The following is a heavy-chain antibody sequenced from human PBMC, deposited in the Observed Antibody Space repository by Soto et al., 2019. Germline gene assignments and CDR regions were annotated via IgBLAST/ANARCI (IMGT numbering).Heavy chain of an antibody. V-gene: IGHV3-9*01. CDR2: ITWNSGII. J-gene: IGHJ2*01. CDR1: GFTFDDYA. D-gene: IGHD6-13*01. Sequence: EVQLVESGGGLVQPGRSLRLSCAASGFTFDDYAMHWVRQPPGKGLEWVSGITWNSGIIGYADSVKGRFTISRDNAKNSLYLQMNSVRPEDTALYYCAKDQGYSTSYYGYVDLWGRGTLVTVSS. CDR3: AKDQGYSTSYYGYVDL.